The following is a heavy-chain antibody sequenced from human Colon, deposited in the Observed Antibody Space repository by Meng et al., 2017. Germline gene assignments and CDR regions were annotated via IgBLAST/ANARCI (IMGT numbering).Heavy chain of an antibody. J-gene: IGHJ4*02. CDR1: GFTFSDSY. Sequence: GGSLRLSCTASGFTFSDSYMSWVRQAPGKGLEWISYISRSATSKYYADSVKGRFTISRDNAKNSLYLQMNSLRAEDTAVYYCARELVVAGTFDYWGQGTLVTVSS. CDR2: ISRSATSK. D-gene: IGHD6-19*01. CDR3: ARELVVAGTFDY. V-gene: IGHV3-11*04.